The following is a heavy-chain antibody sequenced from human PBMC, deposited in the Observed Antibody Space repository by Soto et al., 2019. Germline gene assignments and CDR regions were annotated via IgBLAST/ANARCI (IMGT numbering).Heavy chain of an antibody. CDR3: ARHGGNFD. CDR2: IYPSDSDT. Sequence: EVQLVQSGAEVKKPGESLKISCKASGYNFATSWIGWVRQMPGKGLEWVGIIYPSDSDTRYNPSFQGQVTISADKSINTAYLQWSSLKTSDTAMYFCARHGGNFDWGQGTLVTVSS. D-gene: IGHD2-21*02. V-gene: IGHV5-51*01. CDR1: GYNFATSW. J-gene: IGHJ4*02.